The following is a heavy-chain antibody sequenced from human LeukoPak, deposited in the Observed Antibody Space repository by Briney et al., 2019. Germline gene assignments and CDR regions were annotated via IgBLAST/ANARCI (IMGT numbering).Heavy chain of an antibody. CDR1: GFTFSSYS. CDR2: INGDGSTT. J-gene: IGHJ4*02. D-gene: IGHD3-10*01. CDR3: ALSSGAFKSTDY. V-gene: IGHV3-74*01. Sequence: GGSLRLSCAASGFTFSSYSMNWVRQAPGEGLVWVSRINGDGSTTTYADSVKGRFTISRDNARNTLFLQMNSLRAEDTAVYYCALSSGAFKSTDYWGQGTLVTVSS.